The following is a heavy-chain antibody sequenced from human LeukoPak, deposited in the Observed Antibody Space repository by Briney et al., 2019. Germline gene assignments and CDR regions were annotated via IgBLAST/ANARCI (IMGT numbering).Heavy chain of an antibody. D-gene: IGHD1-26*01. CDR1: GGSFSDYY. CDR2: IYYTGST. V-gene: IGHV4-34*01. J-gene: IGHJ4*02. CDR3: ARRGGSGRAFDY. Sequence: SETLSLTCEVYGGSFSDYYWSWIRQPPGKGLEWIGSIYYTGSTYDNPSLKSRVTISVDTSKNQFSLKLSSVTAADTAVYYCARRGGSGRAFDYWGQGTLVTVSS.